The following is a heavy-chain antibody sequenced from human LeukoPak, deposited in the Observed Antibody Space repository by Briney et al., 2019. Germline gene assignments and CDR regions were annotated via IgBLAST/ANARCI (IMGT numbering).Heavy chain of an antibody. CDR2: VYYRGTP. Sequence: SETLSLTCTVSGDSIISADYYWAWIRQPPGKGLEWIGSVYYRGTPYYSASLKSRVTISIDTSKSQFFLKVNSVTAADTAVYFRARHHSSGYYRYFDYWGQGTLVTVSS. J-gene: IGHJ4*02. CDR3: ARHHSSGYYRYFDY. V-gene: IGHV4-39*07. D-gene: IGHD3-22*01. CDR1: GDSIISADYY.